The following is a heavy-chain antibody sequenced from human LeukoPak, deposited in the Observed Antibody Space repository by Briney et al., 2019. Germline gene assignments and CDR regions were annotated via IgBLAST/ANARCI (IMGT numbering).Heavy chain of an antibody. CDR3: ARCLPPDPDRLLPDY. D-gene: IGHD1-14*01. CDR2: INWNGGST. J-gene: IGHJ4*02. Sequence: PGGSLRLSCAASGFTFDDYGMSLVRQAPGKGLEWVSGINWNGGSTGYADSVKGRFTISRDNAKNSLYLQMNSLRAEDTALYYCARCLPPDPDRLLPDYWGQGTLVTVSS. CDR1: GFTFDDYG. V-gene: IGHV3-20*04.